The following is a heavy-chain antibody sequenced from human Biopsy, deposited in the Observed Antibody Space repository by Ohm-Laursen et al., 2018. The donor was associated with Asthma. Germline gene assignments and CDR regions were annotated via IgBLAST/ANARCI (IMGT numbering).Heavy chain of an antibody. Sequence: SLTLSCAAPGFSFSRYGMHWVRQAPGKGLEWVAVISFDGSNKYYGDSVKGRFTIARDNSKNTVYLQMNSLRAEDTAVYYCASYEVVTAILPMDVWGQGTTVTVSS. V-gene: IGHV3-30*03. CDR1: GFSFSRYG. J-gene: IGHJ6*02. CDR3: ASYEVVTAILPMDV. CDR2: ISFDGSNK. D-gene: IGHD2-21*02.